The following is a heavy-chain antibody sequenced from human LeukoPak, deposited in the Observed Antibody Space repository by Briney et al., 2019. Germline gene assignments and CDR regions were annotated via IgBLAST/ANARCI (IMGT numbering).Heavy chain of an antibody. Sequence: SQTLSLTCTVSGGSVSSGDYYWSWIRQPPGKGLEWIGYINYSGYTLYNPSLRSRVTISVDTSKNQFSLKLSSVTAADTAVYYCARGIVVVPAADGVAAAPPFDYWGQGTLVTVSS. CDR2: INYSGYT. CDR3: ARGIVVVPAADGVAAAPPFDY. J-gene: IGHJ4*02. CDR1: GGSVSSGDYY. V-gene: IGHV4-30-4*01. D-gene: IGHD2-2*01.